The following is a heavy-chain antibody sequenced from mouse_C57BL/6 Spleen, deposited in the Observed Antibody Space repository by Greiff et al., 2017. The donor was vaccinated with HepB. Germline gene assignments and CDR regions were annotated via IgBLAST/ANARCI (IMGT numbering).Heavy chain of an antibody. Sequence: EVKLVESEGGLVQPGSSMKLSCTASGFTFSDYYMAWVRQVPEKGLEWVANINYDGSSTYYLDSLKSRFIISRDNAKNILYLQMSSLKSEDTATYYCAREAVVHYFDYWGQGTTLTVSS. J-gene: IGHJ2*01. D-gene: IGHD1-1*01. V-gene: IGHV5-16*01. CDR3: AREAVVHYFDY. CDR1: GFTFSDYY. CDR2: INYDGSST.